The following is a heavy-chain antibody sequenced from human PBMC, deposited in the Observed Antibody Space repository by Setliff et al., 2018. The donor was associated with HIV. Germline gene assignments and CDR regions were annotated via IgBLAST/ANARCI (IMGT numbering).Heavy chain of an antibody. D-gene: IGHD3-22*01. CDR1: GGSLNGYS. Sequence: PSETLSLTCTVSGGSLNGYSWSWIRQAAGEGLERVGRFHATGVTNYSPSLKSRVSMSIDKSKSQFSVRLSSVSAADTAVYFCARHVARFDYDTGGYYVSHFDYWGQGTLVTVSS. CDR2: FHATGVT. J-gene: IGHJ4*02. CDR3: ARHVARFDYDTGGYYVSHFDY. V-gene: IGHV4-4*07.